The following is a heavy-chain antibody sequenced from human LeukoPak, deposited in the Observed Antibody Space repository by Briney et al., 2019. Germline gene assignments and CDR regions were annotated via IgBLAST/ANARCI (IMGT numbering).Heavy chain of an antibody. CDR3: ARGEHSADY. V-gene: IGHV4-4*07. Sequence: SETLSLTCTVSGGSISSHYWSWIRQPAGKGLEWIGRIYSSGYTNYNPSLKNRVSMSVDTSKNQFSLKLTSLTAADTAVYYCARGEHSADYWGPGALVTVSS. D-gene: IGHD1/OR15-1a*01. J-gene: IGHJ4*02. CDR1: GGSISSHY. CDR2: IYSSGYT.